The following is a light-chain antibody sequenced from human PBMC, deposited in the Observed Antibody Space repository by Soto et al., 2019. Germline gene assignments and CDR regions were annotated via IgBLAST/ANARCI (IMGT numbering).Light chain of an antibody. CDR2: DAS. V-gene: IGKV1-5*01. J-gene: IGKJ2*01. CDR3: QQYNWF. Sequence: IQMTQSPSTLSASVGDRVTITCRASQSISTWLAWYQQKPGRAPKLLIYDASTSESGVPSRFSGSGSGTEFTLTISSLQPDDFATYYCQQYNWFFGQGTRLEIK. CDR1: QSISTW.